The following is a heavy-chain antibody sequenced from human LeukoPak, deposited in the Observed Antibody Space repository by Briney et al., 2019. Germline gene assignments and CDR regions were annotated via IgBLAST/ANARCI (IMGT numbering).Heavy chain of an antibody. V-gene: IGHV1-18*01. CDR2: ISIYNGNT. Sequence: ASVKVSCKDSGYTFTHYGVSWLRQAPGQGLEWMGWISIYNGNTNYAQKLQGRVTMTTDTSTSTAYMELRSLGSDDTAVYYCARTSYYYETYYFDYWGQGTLVTVSS. D-gene: IGHD3-22*01. CDR1: GYTFTHYG. CDR3: ARTSYYYETYYFDY. J-gene: IGHJ4*02.